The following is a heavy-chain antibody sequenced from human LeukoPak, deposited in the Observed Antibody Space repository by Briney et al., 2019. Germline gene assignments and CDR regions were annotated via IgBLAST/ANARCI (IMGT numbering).Heavy chain of an antibody. CDR3: ASYVWGSYRYTADYYYMDV. J-gene: IGHJ6*03. CDR2: ISAYNGNT. CDR1: GYTFTSYG. V-gene: IGHV1-18*01. Sequence: ASVKVSCKASGYTFTSYGISWVRQAPGQGLEWMGWISAYNGNTNYAQKFQGRVTITTDESTSTAYMELSSLRSEDTAVYYCASYVWGSYRYTADYYYMDVWGKGTTVTVSS. D-gene: IGHD3-16*02.